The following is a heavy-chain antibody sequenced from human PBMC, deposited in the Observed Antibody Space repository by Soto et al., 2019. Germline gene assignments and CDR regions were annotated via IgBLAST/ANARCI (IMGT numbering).Heavy chain of an antibody. J-gene: IGHJ4*02. CDR3: ASIYYNGSSGPFDY. CDR1: GYSISSGGYY. CDR2: IYYSGTT. Sequence: SETLSLTCTFSGYSISSGGYYLSWIRQHPGKGLEWIGYIYYSGTTYYNPSLESRVTISADTSENQFSLKLNSVTAADTAVYYCASIYYNGSSGPFDYWGQGTLVTVSS. V-gene: IGHV4-31*03. D-gene: IGHD3-22*01.